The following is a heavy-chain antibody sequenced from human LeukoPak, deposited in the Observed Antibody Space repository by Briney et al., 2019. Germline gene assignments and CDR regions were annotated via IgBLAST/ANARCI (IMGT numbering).Heavy chain of an antibody. Sequence: PGGSLRLSSIASGFTFGDYNMNWVRQAPGKGLEWGGCIKSKTHGGTTDYAASVEGRFTMSREESKSIAYLQMTSLKSEDTAVYYCTRGQLYPYGPEFDYWGQGTLVTVSS. CDR3: TRGQLYPYGPEFDY. J-gene: IGHJ4*02. D-gene: IGHD3-10*01. CDR2: IKSKTHGGTT. V-gene: IGHV3-49*04. CDR1: GFTFGDYN.